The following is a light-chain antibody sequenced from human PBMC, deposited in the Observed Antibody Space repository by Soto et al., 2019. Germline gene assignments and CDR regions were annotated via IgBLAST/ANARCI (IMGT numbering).Light chain of an antibody. CDR3: QQYDSPRGA. J-gene: IGKJ1*01. V-gene: IGKV3-20*01. Sequence: LTNSTAKQCLYEGERSSPSCTPSQTISKSNLAWYQQKPGQPPRLLVYAASSRATGIPARFSCSGSGTDITFASSRLDPEDLALYSWQQYDSPRGAFGQGTKVDIK. CDR2: AAS. CDR1: QTISKSN.